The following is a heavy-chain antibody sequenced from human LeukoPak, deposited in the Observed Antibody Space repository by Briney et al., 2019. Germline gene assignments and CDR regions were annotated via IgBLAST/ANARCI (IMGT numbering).Heavy chain of an antibody. CDR3: ARHSSGSYWAYYFDY. Sequence: SETLSLTCTVSGGSLSSSSYYWGWIRQPPGKGLEWIGSIYYSGSTYYNPSLKSRVTISVDTSKNQFSLKLSSVTAADTAVYYCARHSSGSYWAYYFDYWGQGTLVTVSS. V-gene: IGHV4-39*01. CDR2: IYYSGST. J-gene: IGHJ4*02. D-gene: IGHD1-26*01. CDR1: GGSLSSSSYY.